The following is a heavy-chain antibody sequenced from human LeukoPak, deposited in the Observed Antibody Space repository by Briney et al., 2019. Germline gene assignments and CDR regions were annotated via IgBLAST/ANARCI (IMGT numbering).Heavy chain of an antibody. V-gene: IGHV4-38-2*01. J-gene: IGHJ4*02. CDR3: ARGVTTDYFDY. D-gene: IGHD4-17*01. CDR2: IYHSGST. CDR1: GYSLSSGYY. Sequence: SETLSLTCAVSGYSLSSGYYWGWIRQPPGKGLEWIGSIYHSGSTYYNPSLKSRVTISVDTSKNQFSLKLSSVTAADTAVYYCARGVTTDYFDYWGQGTLVTVSS.